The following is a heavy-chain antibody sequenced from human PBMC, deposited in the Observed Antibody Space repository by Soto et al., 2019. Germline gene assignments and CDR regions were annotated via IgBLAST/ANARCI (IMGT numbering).Heavy chain of an antibody. CDR3: ARDWTGDTCPCLDV. CDR1: GFTFSNYA. D-gene: IGHD3-3*01. CDR2: FSGSGGSP. J-gene: IGHJ6*02. V-gene: IGHV3-23*01. Sequence: EVQLLESGGGLVQPGGSLRLSCAAAGFTFSNYALTWVRQSPGKGLEWVSTFSGSGGSPYYADSVRGRFTISRDNPKHTLFLQMNSLRVEDTAIYYCARDWTGDTCPCLDVWGQGTTVSVSS.